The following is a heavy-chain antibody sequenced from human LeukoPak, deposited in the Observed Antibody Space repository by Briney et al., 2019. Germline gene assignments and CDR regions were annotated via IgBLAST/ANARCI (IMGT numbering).Heavy chain of an antibody. Sequence: GGSLRLSCAASGFTFSSYAMSWVRQAPGKGLEWVSAISGSGGSTYYADSVKGRFTISRDNSKNTLYLQMNSLRAEDTAVYYCARALGGQQLAYWGQGTLVTVSS. CDR1: GFTFSSYA. V-gene: IGHV3-23*01. D-gene: IGHD6-13*01. CDR2: ISGSGGST. J-gene: IGHJ4*02. CDR3: ARALGGQQLAY.